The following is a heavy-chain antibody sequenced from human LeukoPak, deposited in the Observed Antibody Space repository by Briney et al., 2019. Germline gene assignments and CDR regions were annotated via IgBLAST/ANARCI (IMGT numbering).Heavy chain of an antibody. CDR3: AKDFEMATNSGRYFDN. D-gene: IGHD5-24*01. J-gene: IGHJ4*02. Sequence: GGSLRLSCAASGFTFSSYGMHWVRQAPGKGLEWVAFIRHDGSNKYYADSVEGRFTISRDSSKNTLYLQMNSLRPEDTALYYCAKDFEMATNSGRYFDNWGQGTLVTVSS. CDR2: IRHDGSNK. CDR1: GFTFSSYG. V-gene: IGHV3-30*02.